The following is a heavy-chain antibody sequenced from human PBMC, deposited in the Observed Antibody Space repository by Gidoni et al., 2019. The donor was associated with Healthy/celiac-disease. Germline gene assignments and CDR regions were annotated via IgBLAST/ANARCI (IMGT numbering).Heavy chain of an antibody. CDR2: INSDGSST. CDR1: GFTFSSYW. Sequence: EVQLVESGGGLVQPGGSLRLSCAASGFTFSSYWMHWVRPVPGKGLVWVSRINSDGSSTSYADSVKGRFTISRDNAKNTLYLQMNSLRAEDTAVYYCARDSYDSSGYADWGQGTLVTVSS. V-gene: IGHV3-74*01. J-gene: IGHJ4*02. D-gene: IGHD3-22*01. CDR3: ARDSYDSSGYAD.